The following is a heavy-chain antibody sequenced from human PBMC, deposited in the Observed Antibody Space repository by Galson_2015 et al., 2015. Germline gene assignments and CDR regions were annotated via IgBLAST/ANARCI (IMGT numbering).Heavy chain of an antibody. CDR1: GFTFSTYS. V-gene: IGHV3-48*02. D-gene: IGHD2-2*02. J-gene: IGHJ4*02. CDR2: ISSSGAGI. Sequence: SLRLSCAASGFTFSTYSMHWIRQAPGKGPEWISYISSSGAGITYAESVKGRSTISRDNAKNSLSLLISGLRDDDTAVYYCAKADCSSASCYTFDSWGQGTLVTVFS. CDR3: AKADCSSASCYTFDS.